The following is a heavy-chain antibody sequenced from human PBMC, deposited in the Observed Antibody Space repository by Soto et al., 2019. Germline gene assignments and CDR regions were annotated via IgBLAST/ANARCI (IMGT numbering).Heavy chain of an antibody. CDR2: IIPIFGTA. CDR3: ARDRPSITDYGMDG. CDR1: GGTFSSYA. J-gene: IGHJ6*02. V-gene: IGHV1-69*13. D-gene: IGHD1-20*01. Sequence: SVKVSCKASGGTFSSYAISWVRQAPGQGLEWMGGIIPIFGTANYAQKFQGRVTITADESTSTAYMELSSLRSEDTAVYYCARDRPSITDYGMDGWGQGTTVTVSS.